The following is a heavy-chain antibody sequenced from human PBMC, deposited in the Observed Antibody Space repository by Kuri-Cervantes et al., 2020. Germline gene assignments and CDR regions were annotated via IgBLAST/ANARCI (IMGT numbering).Heavy chain of an antibody. CDR2: ISYDGSNK. D-gene: IGHD3-3*01. CDR3: AKDTIFGVVPYFDY. Sequence: GESLKISCAASGFTFSSYAMHWVRQAPGKGLEWVAVISYDGSNKYYADSVKGRFTISGDNSKNTLYLQMNSLRAEDTAVYYCAKDTIFGVVPYFDYWGQGTLVTVSS. J-gene: IGHJ4*02. V-gene: IGHV3-30*01. CDR1: GFTFSSYA.